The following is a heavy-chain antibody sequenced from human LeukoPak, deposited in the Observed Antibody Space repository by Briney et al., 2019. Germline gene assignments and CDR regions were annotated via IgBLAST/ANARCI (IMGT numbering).Heavy chain of an antibody. CDR2: IKQDGNEK. V-gene: IGHV3-7*01. D-gene: IGHD1-14*01. J-gene: IGHJ4*02. CDR3: TRDPLTQNDY. CDR1: GFTFDSYW. Sequence: PGGSLRLSCAASGFTFDSYWMSWVRQAPGKGLEWVANIKQDGNEKYYVDSVKGRFTIYRDNAENSLYLQMNSLGAEDTAVYYCTRDPLTQNDYWGQGTLVTVSS.